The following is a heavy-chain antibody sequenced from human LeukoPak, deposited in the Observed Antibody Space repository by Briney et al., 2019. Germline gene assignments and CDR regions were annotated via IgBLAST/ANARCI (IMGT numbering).Heavy chain of an antibody. CDR1: GFTFSSYA. Sequence: PGGSLRLSCAASGFTFSSYAMSWVRQAPGKGLEWVSAISDSVGSTYYADSVKGRFTISRDNSKNTLYLQMNSLRAEDTAVYYCARGLAAAGPAYWGQGTLVTVSS. J-gene: IGHJ4*02. V-gene: IGHV3-23*01. CDR2: ISDSVGST. D-gene: IGHD6-13*01. CDR3: ARGLAAAGPAY.